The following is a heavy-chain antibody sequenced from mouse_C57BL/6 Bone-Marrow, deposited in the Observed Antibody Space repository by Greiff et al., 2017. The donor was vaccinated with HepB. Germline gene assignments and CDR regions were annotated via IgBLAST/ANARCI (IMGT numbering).Heavy chain of an antibody. CDR2: IYPGSGST. D-gene: IGHD2-3*01. CDR3: ARGAYDGYYETDFDC. CDR1: GYTFTSYW. J-gene: IGHJ2*01. Sequence: QVQLQQPGAELVKPGASVKMSCKASGYTFTSYWLTWVKQRPGQGLEWIGDIYPGSGSTNYNEKFKSKATLTVDTSSSTAYMHLSSLTSEDSAVYYCARGAYDGYYETDFDCWGQGTTLTVSS. V-gene: IGHV1-55*01.